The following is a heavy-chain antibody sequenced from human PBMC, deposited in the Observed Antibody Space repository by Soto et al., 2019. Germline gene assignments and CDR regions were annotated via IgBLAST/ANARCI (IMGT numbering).Heavy chain of an antibody. J-gene: IGHJ4*02. CDR3: ARSIAAAGTPEFDY. CDR1: GFTFSSFT. D-gene: IGHD6-25*01. V-gene: IGHV3-30-3*01. CDR2: ISYDAGNNK. Sequence: QVQLVESGGGVVQPGRSLRLSCAASGFTFSSFTMHWVRQAPGKGLEWVALISYDAGNNKYYADSVKGRFSISRDNSRNTLYLQLNSLRAEDTAVYYCARSIAAAGTPEFDYWGQGTLVTVSS.